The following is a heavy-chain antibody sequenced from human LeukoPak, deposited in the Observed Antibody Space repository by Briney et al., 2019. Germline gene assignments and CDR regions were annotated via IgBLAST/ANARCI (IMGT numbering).Heavy chain of an antibody. CDR3: ARGAGHYDY. J-gene: IGHJ4*02. V-gene: IGHV3-21*01. CDR1: GFTFSSYS. Sequence: GGSLRLSCSASGFTFSSYSMNWVRQAPGNGLEWVSSISSSSSYIYYADSVKGRFTISRDNAKNSLYLQMNSLRAEDTAVYYCARGAGHYDYWGQGTLVTVSS. CDR2: ISSSSSYI. D-gene: IGHD3-22*01.